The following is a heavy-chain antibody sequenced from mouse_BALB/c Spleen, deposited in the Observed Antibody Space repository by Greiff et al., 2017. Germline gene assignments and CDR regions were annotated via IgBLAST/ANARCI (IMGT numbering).Heavy chain of an antibody. CDR1: GFTFTDYY. CDR3: ARVYYYSSSYYYAMDY. V-gene: IGHV7-3*02. J-gene: IGHJ4*01. D-gene: IGHD1-1*01. Sequence: DVKLVESGGGLVQPGGSLRLSCATSGFTFTDYYMSWVRQPPGKALEWLGFIRNKANGYTTEYSASVKGRFTISRDNSQSILYLQMNTLRAEDSATYYCARVYYYSSSYYYAMDYWGQGTSVTVSA. CDR2: IRNKANGYTT.